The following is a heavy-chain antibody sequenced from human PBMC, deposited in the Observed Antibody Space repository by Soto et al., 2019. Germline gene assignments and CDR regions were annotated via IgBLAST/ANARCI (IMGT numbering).Heavy chain of an antibody. CDR3: AREGGKQWLVREYVGMDV. CDR1: GFTFSSYA. J-gene: IGHJ6*02. V-gene: IGHV3-30-3*01. CDR2: ISYDGSNK. Sequence: QVQLVESGGGVVQPGRSLRLSCAASGFTFSSYAMHWVRQAPGKGLEWVAVISYDGSNKYYADSVKGRFTISRDNSKNTXXLQMNSLRGEDTAVYYCAREGGKQWLVREYVGMDVWGQGPTVTVSS. D-gene: IGHD6-19*01.